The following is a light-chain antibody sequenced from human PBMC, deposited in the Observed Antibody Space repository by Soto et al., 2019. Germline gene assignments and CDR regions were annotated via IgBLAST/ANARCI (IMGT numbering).Light chain of an antibody. CDR2: DVS. CDR3: SSYRSFSTLVV. CDR1: SSDVGGYNY. V-gene: IGLV2-14*01. J-gene: IGLJ2*01. Sequence: QSVLTQPASVSGSPGQSITISCTGTSSDVGGYNYVSWYQQHPGKAPKLMIYDVSNRPSGVSNRFSGSKSGNTASLTISGLQAEDEADYYCSSYRSFSTLVVFGGGTKLTVL.